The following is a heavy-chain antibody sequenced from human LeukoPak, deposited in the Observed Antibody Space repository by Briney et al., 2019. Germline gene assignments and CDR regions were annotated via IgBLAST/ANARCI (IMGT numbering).Heavy chain of an antibody. CDR1: GYTFTSYG. Sequence: ASVKLSRKASGYTFTSYGISWVRQAPGQGLEWMGWMSAYNGKTNYAKTLQGRVTMTTDSSTSTAYMELRSLRSDATAVYYCARVVWTLMGAYDYWGQGPLVTVSS. J-gene: IGHJ4*02. V-gene: IGHV1-18*01. CDR2: MSAYNGKT. D-gene: IGHD1-26*01. CDR3: ARVVWTLMGAYDY.